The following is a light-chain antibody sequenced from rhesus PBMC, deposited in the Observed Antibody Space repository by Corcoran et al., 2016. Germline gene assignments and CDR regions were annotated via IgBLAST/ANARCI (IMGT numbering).Light chain of an antibody. J-gene: IGKJ3*01. Sequence: DIQMTQSPSSLSASVGDRVTITCRASQGITNDLAWYQQKPGETPKLLIYEASSLQSGIPSRFSGSGSGTDFTLTISSLQPEDFATYYCQHYYSTPFTFGPWTKLDIK. V-gene: IGKV1-25*01. CDR2: EAS. CDR1: QGITND. CDR3: QHYYSTPFT.